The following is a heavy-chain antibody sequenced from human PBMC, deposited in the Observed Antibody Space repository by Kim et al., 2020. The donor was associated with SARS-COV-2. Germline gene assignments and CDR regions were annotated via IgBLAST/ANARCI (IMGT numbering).Heavy chain of an antibody. CDR2: NK. V-gene: IGHV3-33*01. CDR3: ARGNLEYGMDV. Sequence: NKYYADSGKGRFTISRDNSKNTLYLQMNSLRAEDTAVYYCARGNLEYGMDVWGQGTTVTVSS. J-gene: IGHJ6*02.